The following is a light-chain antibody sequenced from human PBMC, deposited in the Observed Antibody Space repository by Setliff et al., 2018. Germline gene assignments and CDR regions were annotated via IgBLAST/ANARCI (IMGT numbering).Light chain of an antibody. V-gene: IGLV2-8*01. CDR1: SSDVGGINH. CDR2: EVS. CDR3: SSYASSINPYV. J-gene: IGLJ1*01. Sequence: QSALTQPPSASGSPGQSVTISCTRTSSDVGGINHVSWYQQHPGKAPRLMIFEVSKRPSGVPDRFSGSKSGNTASLTVSGLQGEDEADYYCSSYASSINPYVFGTGTKVTVL.